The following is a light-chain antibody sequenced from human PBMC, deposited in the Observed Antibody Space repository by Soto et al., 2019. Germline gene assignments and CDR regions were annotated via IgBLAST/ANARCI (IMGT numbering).Light chain of an antibody. Sequence: QSALTQPPSASGYPGQSVTISCTGASSDVGRYNYVSWYQQHPGKAPKLMIYDVTKRPSGVPDRFSGSKSGNTASLTVSGLQAEDEADYYCSSYVGSNNFVFGTGTKLTVL. CDR1: SSDVGRYNY. J-gene: IGLJ1*01. V-gene: IGLV2-8*01. CDR2: DVT. CDR3: SSYVGSNNFV.